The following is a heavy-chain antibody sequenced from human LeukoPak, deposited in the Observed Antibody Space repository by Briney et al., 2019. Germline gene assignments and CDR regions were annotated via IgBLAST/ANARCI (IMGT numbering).Heavy chain of an antibody. V-gene: IGHV4-38-2*02. Sequence: PSETLSLTCTVSGYSISSGYYWGWIRQPPGKGLEWIGTIYHSGSTYYNPSLKSRVTISVDTSKNQFSLKLSSVTAADTAVYYCARGYFSSWYINWFDPWGQGTLVTVSS. CDR1: GYSISSGYY. D-gene: IGHD6-13*01. J-gene: IGHJ5*02. CDR3: ARGYFSSWYINWFDP. CDR2: IYHSGST.